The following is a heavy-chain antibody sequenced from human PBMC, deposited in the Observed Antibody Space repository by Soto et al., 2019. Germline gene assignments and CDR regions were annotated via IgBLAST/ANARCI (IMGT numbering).Heavy chain of an antibody. J-gene: IGHJ3*01. CDR3: ARLRRDWGDAFDL. CDR2: IIPVFDKA. CDR1: GGSFGSSA. Sequence: QVQLVQSGADVKKPGSSVKVSCKTSGGSFGSSAISWVRQAPAQGLEWMGEIIPVFDKANYAQNFQGRLTITADELTGTVFMELGSLRSEDTAVYFCARLRRDWGDAFDLWGLGTVVTVSS. V-gene: IGHV1-69*01. D-gene: IGHD3-16*01.